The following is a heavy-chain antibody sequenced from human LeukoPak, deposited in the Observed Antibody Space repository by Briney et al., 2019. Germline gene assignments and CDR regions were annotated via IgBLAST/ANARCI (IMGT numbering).Heavy chain of an antibody. CDR1: GGSISSSSYY. D-gene: IGHD3-3*01. CDR3: ARVAHYDFWSGPPGDV. CDR2: IYYSGST. Sequence: PSETLSLTCTVSGGSISSSSYYWGWIRQPPGKGLEWIGSIYYSGSTYYNPSLKSRVTISVDTSKNQFSLQLSSVTAADTAVYYCARVAHYDFWSGPPGDVWGKGTTVTVSS. J-gene: IGHJ6*04. V-gene: IGHV4-39*07.